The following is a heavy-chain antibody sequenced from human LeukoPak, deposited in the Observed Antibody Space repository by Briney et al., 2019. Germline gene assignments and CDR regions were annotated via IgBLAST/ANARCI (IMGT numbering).Heavy chain of an antibody. CDR3: APRDGSGPFDY. V-gene: IGHV3-23*01. Sequence: DSVKGWFSISRDNSKNTLYLQMNSLRAEDTAIYYCAPRDGSGPFDYWGQGTLVTVSS. J-gene: IGHJ4*02. D-gene: IGHD3-10*01.